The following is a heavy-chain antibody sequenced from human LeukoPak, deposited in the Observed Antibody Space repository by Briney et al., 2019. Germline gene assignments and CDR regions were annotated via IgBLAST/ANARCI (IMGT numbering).Heavy chain of an antibody. Sequence: GGSLRLSCAACGFTFNAYGMHWVRQAPGKGLEWVSYISSSGSTIYYADSVRGRFTISRDNAKNSLYLQMNSLRAEDTAVYYCAELGITMIGGVWGKGTTVTISS. D-gene: IGHD3-10*02. CDR1: GFTFNAYG. CDR2: ISSSGSTI. V-gene: IGHV3-48*04. J-gene: IGHJ6*04. CDR3: AELGITMIGGV.